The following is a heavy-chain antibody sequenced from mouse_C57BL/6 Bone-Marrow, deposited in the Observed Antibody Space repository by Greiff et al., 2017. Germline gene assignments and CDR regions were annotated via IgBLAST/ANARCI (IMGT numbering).Heavy chain of an antibody. CDR2: IWTGRGT. CDR1: GFSLTSYA. Sequence: VQLQESGPGLVAPSQRLSITCTVSGFSLTSYAISWVRQPPGKGLEWLGRIWTGRGTNYNSALQSRLSISKDNSKSHVFLKMNSLQTDDTSRDYCARANCALVDNGGQGTTLTVSS. V-gene: IGHV2-9-1*01. D-gene: IGHD4-1*01. J-gene: IGHJ2*01. CDR3: ARANCALVDN.